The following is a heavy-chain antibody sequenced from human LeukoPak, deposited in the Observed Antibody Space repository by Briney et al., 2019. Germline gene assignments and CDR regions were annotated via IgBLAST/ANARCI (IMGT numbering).Heavy chain of an antibody. CDR2: INSDGSST. V-gene: IGHV3-74*01. CDR1: GFTFSSYW. J-gene: IGHJ4*02. D-gene: IGHD6-19*01. CDR3: ARDQVSSGWYGGGIDY. Sequence: GGSLRLSCVASGFTFSSYWMHWVRQAPGKGLVWVSRINSDGSSTSYADSVKGRFTISRDNAKNTLYLQTNSLRAEDTAVYYCARDQVSSGWYGGGIDYWGQGTLVTVSS.